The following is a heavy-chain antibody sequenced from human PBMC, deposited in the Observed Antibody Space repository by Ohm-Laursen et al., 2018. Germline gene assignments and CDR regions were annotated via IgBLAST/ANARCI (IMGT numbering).Heavy chain of an antibody. CDR3: ARSRPQFYCSGGSCYSGYFDY. Sequence: SLRLSCAASGFTFSSAWMSWVRQAPGKGLEWVSRLSYAGTETAYADSVKGRFTFSRDNAKNTLYLQMNSLRAEDTAVYYCARSRPQFYCSGGSCYSGYFDYWGQGTLVTVSS. V-gene: IGHV3-74*01. CDR2: LSYAGTET. J-gene: IGHJ4*02. D-gene: IGHD2-15*01. CDR1: GFTFSSAW.